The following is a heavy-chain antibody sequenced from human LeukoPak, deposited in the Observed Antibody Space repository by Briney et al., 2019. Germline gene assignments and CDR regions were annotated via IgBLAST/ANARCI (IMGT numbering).Heavy chain of an antibody. V-gene: IGHV4-59*01. CDR2: IYYSGST. CDR3: ASLRYGSGSQGALDYGSDY. J-gene: IGHJ4*02. D-gene: IGHD3-10*01. Sequence: SETLSLTCTVSGGSISGYYWCWVRQPPGKGLEWIGYIYYSGSTNYNPSLKSRVTISVDTSKNQFSLKLHSVTAADTAVYYCASLRYGSGSQGALDYGSDYWGQGTLVTVSS. CDR1: GGSISGYY.